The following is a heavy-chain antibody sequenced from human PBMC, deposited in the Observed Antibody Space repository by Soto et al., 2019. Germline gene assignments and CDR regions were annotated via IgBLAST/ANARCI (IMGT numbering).Heavy chain of an antibody. Sequence: VGSLRLSCAASGFTFSTYPMIWVRHAPGKGLECVGSISDSGANTYYADSVRGRFTISRDNSKNTLYLQMNSLRDDDTAVYYCAKILSMVTSYYYGMDVWGHGTTVTVSS. CDR2: ISDSGANT. V-gene: IGHV3-23*01. J-gene: IGHJ6*02. D-gene: IGHD4-17*01. CDR1: GFTFSTYP. CDR3: AKILSMVTSYYYGMDV.